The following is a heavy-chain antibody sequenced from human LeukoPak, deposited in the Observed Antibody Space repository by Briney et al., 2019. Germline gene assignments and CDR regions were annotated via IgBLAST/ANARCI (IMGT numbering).Heavy chain of an antibody. V-gene: IGHV4-34*01. CDR3: ARGPYGGAFDI. J-gene: IGHJ3*02. CDR2: INHSGST. Sequence: SETLSLTCTVSGGSISSYYWSWIRQPPGKGLEWIGGINHSGSTNYNPSLKSRVTISVDTSKNQFSLKLSSVTAADTAVYYCARGPYGGAFDIWGQGTMVTVSS. CDR1: GGSISSYY. D-gene: IGHD4/OR15-4a*01.